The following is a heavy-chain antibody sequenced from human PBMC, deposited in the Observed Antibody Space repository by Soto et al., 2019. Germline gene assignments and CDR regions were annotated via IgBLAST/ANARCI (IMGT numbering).Heavy chain of an antibody. J-gene: IGHJ6*02. V-gene: IGHV4-34*01. CDR2: INHSGST. Sequence: SETLSLTCAVYGGPFSGYYWSWIRQPPGKGLEWIGEINHSGSTNYNPSLKSRVTISVDTSKNQFSLKLSSVTAADTAVYYCARDAWIQLWLENYYYYGMGVWGQGTTVTVSS. CDR3: ARDAWIQLWLENYYYYGMGV. CDR1: GGPFSGYY. D-gene: IGHD5-18*01.